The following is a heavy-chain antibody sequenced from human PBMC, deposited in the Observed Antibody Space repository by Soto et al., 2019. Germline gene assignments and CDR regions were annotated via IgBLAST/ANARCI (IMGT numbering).Heavy chain of an antibody. CDR1: GFTFSSYA. D-gene: IGHD6-13*01. CDR3: ASSPGSRIAAAGTRFDY. Sequence: GGSLRLSCAASGFTFSSYAMSWVRQAPGKGLEWVSAISGSGGSTYYADSVKGRFTISRDNSKNTLYLQMNSLRAEDTAVYYCASSPGSRIAAAGTRFDYWGQGTLVTVSS. V-gene: IGHV3-23*01. CDR2: ISGSGGST. J-gene: IGHJ4*02.